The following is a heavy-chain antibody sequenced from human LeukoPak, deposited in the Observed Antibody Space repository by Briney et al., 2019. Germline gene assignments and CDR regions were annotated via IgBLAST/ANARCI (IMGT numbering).Heavy chain of an antibody. Sequence: ASVNVSCKASGYTFTSYDINWVRQATGQGLEWMGWMNPNSGNTGYAQKFQGRVTMTRNTSIGTAYMELSSLRSEDTAVYYCARAYRLSGSYSYGGYWGQGTLVTVSS. J-gene: IGHJ4*02. D-gene: IGHD1-26*01. CDR3: ARAYRLSGSYSYGGY. V-gene: IGHV1-8*01. CDR2: MNPNSGNT. CDR1: GYTFTSYD.